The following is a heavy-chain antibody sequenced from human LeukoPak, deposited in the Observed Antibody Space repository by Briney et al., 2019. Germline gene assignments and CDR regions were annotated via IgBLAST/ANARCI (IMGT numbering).Heavy chain of an antibody. CDR2: IYTSGST. CDR1: GGSISSGSYY. CDR3: ARGRRDGYNLEYFDK. D-gene: IGHD5-24*01. Sequence: PSQTLSLTCTVSGGSISSGSYYWNWIRQPAGKGLEWIGRIYTSGSTNYNPSLKSRVTIYVDTSKNQFSLKLSSVTAADTAVYYCARGRRDGYNLEYFDKWGQGTLVTVSS. J-gene: IGHJ4*02. V-gene: IGHV4-61*02.